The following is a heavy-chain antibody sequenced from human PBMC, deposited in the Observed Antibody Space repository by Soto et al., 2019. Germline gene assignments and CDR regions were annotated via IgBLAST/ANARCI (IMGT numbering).Heavy chain of an antibody. D-gene: IGHD6-13*01. CDR2: ISAYNGNT. J-gene: IGHJ6*02. CDR3: ARDTPGSIAAGRRYYYYGMDV. Sequence: ASVKVSCKASGYTFTSYGISWVRQAPGQRLEWMGWISAYNGNTNYAQKLQGRVTMTTDTSTSTAYMELRSLRSDDTAVYYCARDTPGSIAAGRRYYYYGMDVWGQGTTVTVSS. CDR1: GYTFTSYG. V-gene: IGHV1-18*01.